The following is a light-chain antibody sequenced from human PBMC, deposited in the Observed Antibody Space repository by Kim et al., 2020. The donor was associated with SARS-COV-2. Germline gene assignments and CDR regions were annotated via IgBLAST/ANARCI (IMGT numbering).Light chain of an antibody. J-gene: IGLJ2*01. CDR1: SGDVGTYNL. Sequence: QSALTQPASVSGSPGQSITISCTGTSGDVGTYNLVSWFQQKPGKAPKVMIYGDTKRPSGVSNRFSGSKSGNTASLTISVLQAEDEGDYHCCSYVGTSTWRFGGGTQLTVL. V-gene: IGLV2-23*01. CDR2: GDT. CDR3: CSYVGTSTWR.